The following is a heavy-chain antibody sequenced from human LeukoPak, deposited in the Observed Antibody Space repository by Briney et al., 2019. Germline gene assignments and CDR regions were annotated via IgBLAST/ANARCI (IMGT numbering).Heavy chain of an antibody. V-gene: IGHV3-23*01. J-gene: IGHJ4*02. CDR1: GFTFSSYA. Sequence: GGSLRLSCAASGFTFSSYAMSWVRQAPGKGLEWVSAISGSGGSTYYADSVKGRFTISRDNSKNTLYLQMSSLRAEDTAIYYSAKSLDYYCGLLWALPQYWGQGTLVTVSS. CDR3: AKSLDYYCGLLWALPQY. D-gene: IGHD2-21*01. CDR2: ISGSGGST.